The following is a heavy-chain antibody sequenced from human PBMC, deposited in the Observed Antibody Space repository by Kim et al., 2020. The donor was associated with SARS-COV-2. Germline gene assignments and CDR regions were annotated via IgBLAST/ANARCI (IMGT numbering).Heavy chain of an antibody. CDR3: ASQYRDFGDAFHI. D-gene: IGHD3-10*01. CDR1: GFTISNSW. V-gene: IGHV3-7*01. Sequence: GGSLRLSCAASGFTISNSWMTWVRQAAGKGLEWVANIRHDGSEKYYMDSVKGRFTISRDNAKNSLYLQMNSLRVEDTAVYYCASQYRDFGDAFHIWGRGT. CDR2: IRHDGSEK. J-gene: IGHJ3*02.